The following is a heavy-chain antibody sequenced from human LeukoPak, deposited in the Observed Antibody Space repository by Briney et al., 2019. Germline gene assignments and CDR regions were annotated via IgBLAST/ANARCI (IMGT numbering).Heavy chain of an antibody. J-gene: IGHJ6*02. V-gene: IGHV3-48*03. D-gene: IGHD3-22*01. CDR1: EFTFSNYE. CDR2: ISSSGFTI. CDR3: ARGYYYDRSGSNGYYGMDV. Sequence: PGGSLRLSCAASEFTFSNYEINWVRQAPGKGLEWVSYISSSGFTIYYADSVKGRFTISRDNAKNSLYLQMNSLRAEDTAVYYCARGYYYDRSGSNGYYGMDVWGQGTTVTVSS.